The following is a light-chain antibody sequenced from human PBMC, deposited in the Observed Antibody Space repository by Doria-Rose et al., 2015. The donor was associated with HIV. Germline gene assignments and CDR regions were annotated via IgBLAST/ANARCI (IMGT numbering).Light chain of an antibody. CDR1: QSFSSTY. V-gene: IGKV3-20*01. Sequence: TQSPGTLSLSPGERATPSCRASQSFSSTYLAWYQQKPGQAPSLLIYDGSTRATGISDRFSASGSGTDFTLTINRLEPEDFALYYCHQYGTSWTFGQGTKVDI. CDR2: DGS. J-gene: IGKJ1*01. CDR3: HQYGTSWT.